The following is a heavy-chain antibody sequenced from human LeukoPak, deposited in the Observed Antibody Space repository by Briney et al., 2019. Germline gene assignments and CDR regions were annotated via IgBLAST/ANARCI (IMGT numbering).Heavy chain of an antibody. V-gene: IGHV3-30*18. Sequence: GGSLRLSCAASGFTFSSYGMHWVRQAPGKGLEWVAVISYDGSNKYYADSVKGRFTISRDNSKNTLYLQMNSLRAEDTAVYYCAKDSSSGGFDYWGQGTLVTVSS. CDR3: AKDSSSGGFDY. CDR2: ISYDGSNK. D-gene: IGHD6-13*01. J-gene: IGHJ4*02. CDR1: GFTFSSYG.